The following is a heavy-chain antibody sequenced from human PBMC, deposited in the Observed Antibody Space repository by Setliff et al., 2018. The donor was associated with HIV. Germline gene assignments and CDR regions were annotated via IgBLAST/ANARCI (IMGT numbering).Heavy chain of an antibody. J-gene: IGHJ5*02. CDR1: GGSISSNTW. CDR3: ARDLPELTGRSFDP. Sequence: SETLSLTCAVSGGSISSNTWWSWIRQHPGKDLEWIAYIYYSGSTNYNPSLKSRVSISIDTSKNQFSLNLNSVTAADTAVYYCARDLPELTGRSFDPWGQGILVTVSS. V-gene: IGHV4-4*02. CDR2: IYYSGST. D-gene: IGHD7-27*01.